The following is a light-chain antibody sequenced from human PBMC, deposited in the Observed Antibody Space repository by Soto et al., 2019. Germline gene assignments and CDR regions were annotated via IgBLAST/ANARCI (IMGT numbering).Light chain of an antibody. CDR3: QQYNNWPPTT. CDR1: QSVSSN. V-gene: IGKV3-15*01. J-gene: IGKJ2*01. CDR2: AAS. Sequence: EIVMTQTPATLSVSPGERATLSCRASQSVSSNLAWYQQKPGQAPRLLISAASTRATGIPARFSGSGSGTEFTLTISSLQSEDFAVYYCQQYNNWPPTTFGQGTKLEIK.